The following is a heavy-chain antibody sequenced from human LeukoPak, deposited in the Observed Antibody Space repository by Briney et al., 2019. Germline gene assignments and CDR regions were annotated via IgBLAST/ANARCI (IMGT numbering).Heavy chain of an antibody. CDR1: GGSISSSNW. D-gene: IGHD1-1*01. CDR3: VRQLGYYFDY. CDR2: IYHSGNI. Sequence: SETLSLTCAVSGGSISSSNWWSWVRQPPGKGLEWIGEIYHSGNINYNPSLKSRVTMSVDKSKNQFSLKLSSVTSADTAVYYCVRQLGYYFDYWGQGTLVTVSS. J-gene: IGHJ4*02. V-gene: IGHV4-4*02.